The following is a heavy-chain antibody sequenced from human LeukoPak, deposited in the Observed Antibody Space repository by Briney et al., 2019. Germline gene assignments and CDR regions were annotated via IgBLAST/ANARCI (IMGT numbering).Heavy chain of an antibody. CDR3: ARLKYYYDSSGYYWFDP. J-gene: IGHJ5*02. CDR2: INHSGST. V-gene: IGHV4-34*01. CDR1: GGSFSGYY. Sequence: PSETLSLTCAVYGGSFSGYYWSWIRQPPGKGLEWIGEINHSGSTNYNPSLKSRVTISVDTSKNQFSLKLSSVTAADTAVYYCARLKYYYDSSGYYWFDPWGQGTLVTVSS. D-gene: IGHD3-22*01.